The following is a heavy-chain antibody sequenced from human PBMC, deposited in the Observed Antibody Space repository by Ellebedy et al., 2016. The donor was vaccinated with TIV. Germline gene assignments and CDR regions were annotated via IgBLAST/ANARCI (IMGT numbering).Heavy chain of an antibody. CDR2: INPSGGST. Sequence: ASVKVSCXASGYTFTSYYMHWVRQAPGQGLEWMGIINPSGGSTSYAQKFQGRVTMTRDTSTSTVYMELSSLRSEDTAVYYCARGRQRYFDWLPFAYWGQGTLVTVSS. D-gene: IGHD3-9*01. J-gene: IGHJ4*02. CDR3: ARGRQRYFDWLPFAY. CDR1: GYTFTSYY. V-gene: IGHV1-46*01.